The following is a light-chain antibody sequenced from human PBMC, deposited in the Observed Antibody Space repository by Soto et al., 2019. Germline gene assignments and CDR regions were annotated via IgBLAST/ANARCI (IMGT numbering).Light chain of an antibody. CDR2: EVN. CDR3: SSYAGSTTLL. J-gene: IGLJ3*02. CDR1: SSDVGGYSY. Sequence: QSALTQPASVSGSPGQSITISCTGTSSDVGGYSYVSWYQQHPGKAPKLMIYEVNNRPSGVSNRFSGSKSGNTASLTISGLQAEDEADYYCSSYAGSTTLLFGGGTKLTVL. V-gene: IGLV2-14*01.